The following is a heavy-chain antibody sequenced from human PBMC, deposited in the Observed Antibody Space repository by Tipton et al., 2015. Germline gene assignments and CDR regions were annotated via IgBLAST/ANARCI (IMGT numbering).Heavy chain of an antibody. CDR3: ARDRGEWELRGDYYYGLDF. J-gene: IGHJ6*02. CDR1: GYTFIRYN. Sequence: QLVQSGVEVKKPGASVKVSCKTSGYTFIRYNFSWVRQAPGQGLEWMGWISGFNGNTNYAEKFQDRVTMTSDTSTSTVYMELRSLRSDDTAVYYCARDRGEWELRGDYYYGLDFWGQGTTVTVSS. CDR2: ISGFNGNT. V-gene: IGHV1-18*01. D-gene: IGHD1-26*01.